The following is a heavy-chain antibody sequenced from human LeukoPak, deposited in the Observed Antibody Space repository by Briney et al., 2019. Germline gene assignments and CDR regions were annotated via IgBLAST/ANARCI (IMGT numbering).Heavy chain of an antibody. CDR1: GFPLSSYA. V-gene: IGHV3-23*01. D-gene: IGHD1-26*01. J-gene: IGHJ4*02. CDR3: TRDDPRVGSTETD. CDR2: TSSSDAGT. Sequence: GGSLRLSCAVSGFPLSSYAMSWVRQAPGKGLEWVSATSSSDAGTYYADSVRGRFTISRDNAKNSLYLQLNSLRAEDTAVYYCTRDDPRVGSTETDWGQGTLVTVSS.